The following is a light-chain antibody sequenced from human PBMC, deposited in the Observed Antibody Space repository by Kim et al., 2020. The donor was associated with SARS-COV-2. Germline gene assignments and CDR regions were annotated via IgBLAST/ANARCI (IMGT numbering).Light chain of an antibody. CDR3: QQYRSYPWT. V-gene: IGKV1-5*03. CDR2: EAS. J-gene: IGKJ1*01. CDR1: RSIGGL. Sequence: DIQMTQSPSTLSASVGDRVTITCRASRSIGGLLAWYQQKPGKAPKLLIYEASTLKSGVPSRFSGSGSETEFTLTTSSLQPDDFATYYCQQYRSYPWTFRQGTKVDIK.